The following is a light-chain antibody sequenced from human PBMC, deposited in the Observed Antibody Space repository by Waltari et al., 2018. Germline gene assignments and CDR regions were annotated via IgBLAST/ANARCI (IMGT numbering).Light chain of an antibody. J-gene: IGLJ3*02. CDR1: HSNIGGNP. V-gene: IGLV1-44*01. Sequence: QSVLTQPPSASGTPGPRVTISCSGSHSNIGGNPAQGFQQLPGTAPRPLIFNSNERPSGVPDRFSGSKSGTSASLAISGLQSEDEAEYYCAAWDDSLNGNWVFGGGTKVTVL. CDR2: NSN. CDR3: AAWDDSLNGNWV.